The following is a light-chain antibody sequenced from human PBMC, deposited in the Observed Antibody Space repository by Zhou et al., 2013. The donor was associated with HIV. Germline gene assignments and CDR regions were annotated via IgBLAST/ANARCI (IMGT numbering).Light chain of an antibody. V-gene: IGKV3-20*01. CDR3: QQYGEYPGS. Sequence: EIVLTQSPATLSLSPGERATLSCRASQTITNFLAWYQQKPGQAPRLLISGASNRATAISDRFTGSGSGTDFTLTITGLEPEDFAVFYCQQYGEYPGSFGQGTKLEI. J-gene: IGKJ2*04. CDR1: QTITNF. CDR2: GAS.